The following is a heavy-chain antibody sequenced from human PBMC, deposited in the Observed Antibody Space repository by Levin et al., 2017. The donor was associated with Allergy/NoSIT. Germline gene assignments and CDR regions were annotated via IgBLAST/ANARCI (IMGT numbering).Heavy chain of an antibody. CDR3: ARGPQGEVSITADWYFDL. CDR1: GYTFSSCG. J-gene: IGHJ2*01. V-gene: IGHV1-18*01. CDR2: ISPYNRNT. Sequence: ASVKVSCKAFGYTFSSCGVTWVRQAPGQGLEWMGWISPYNRNTDYAHKLQGRVTMTTDTSTSTAYMELRSLRSDDTAIYYCARGPQGEVSITADWYFDLWGRGTLVTVSS. D-gene: IGHD1-14*01.